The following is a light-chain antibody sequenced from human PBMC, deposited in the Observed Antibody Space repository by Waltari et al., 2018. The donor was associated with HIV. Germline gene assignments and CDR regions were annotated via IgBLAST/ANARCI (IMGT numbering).Light chain of an antibody. V-gene: IGKV3-15*01. Sequence: EILMTQSPDTLSVSPGETATLSCRASQGVNIKLAWYQQKPGQAPRLLIYSASTRATGIPARFGGSGSGTEFTLTITSLQSEDFTIYYCQQYNNWPYTFGQGTKLEI. J-gene: IGKJ2*01. CDR2: SAS. CDR3: QQYNNWPYT. CDR1: QGVNIK.